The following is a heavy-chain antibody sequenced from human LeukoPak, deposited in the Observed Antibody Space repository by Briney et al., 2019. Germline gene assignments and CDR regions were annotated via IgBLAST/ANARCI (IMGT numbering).Heavy chain of an antibody. V-gene: IGHV4-59*01. CDR1: GGSISSYY. CDR2: IYYSGST. D-gene: IGHD1-26*01. CDR3: ARAGSGSHLKLDS. Sequence: SETLSLTCTVSGGSISSYYWSWIRQPPGKGLEWIGYIYYSGSTNYNPSLKSRVTISVDTSKNQFSLKLSSVTAADTAVYYCARAGSGSHLKLDSWGQGTLVTVSS. J-gene: IGHJ4*02.